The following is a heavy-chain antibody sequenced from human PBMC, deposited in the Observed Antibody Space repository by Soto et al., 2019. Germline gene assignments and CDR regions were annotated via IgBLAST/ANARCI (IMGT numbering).Heavy chain of an antibody. CDR1: GDSASNDY. CDR3: AKGRGGKTVANFGMDV. CDR2: ISPFGGAT. D-gene: IGHD3-16*01. J-gene: IGHJ6*02. Sequence: ASVKVSCKASGDSASNDYLHWVRQAPGQGLEWLGLISPFGGATAYAQRFKGRVTVTMDKSSTTFYLELSSLRSDDTAVYYCAKGRGGKTVANFGMDVWGQGVTVTVSS. V-gene: IGHV1-46*01.